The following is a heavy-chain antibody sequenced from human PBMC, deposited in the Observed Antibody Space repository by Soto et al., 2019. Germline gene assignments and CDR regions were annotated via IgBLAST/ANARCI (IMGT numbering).Heavy chain of an antibody. CDR3: ARDKITGLFDY. D-gene: IGHD2-8*02. V-gene: IGHV4-34*01. Sequence: QVQLQQWGAGLLKPSETLSLTCAVYGGSFSGYDWSWLCTPPGTGLEWIGEINHSGSTDYTPSLKSRVTISVATSKIQFSLKLTSVTAADTAVYYCARDKITGLFDYWGQGTLVTVSS. J-gene: IGHJ4*02. CDR1: GGSFSGYD. CDR2: INHSGST.